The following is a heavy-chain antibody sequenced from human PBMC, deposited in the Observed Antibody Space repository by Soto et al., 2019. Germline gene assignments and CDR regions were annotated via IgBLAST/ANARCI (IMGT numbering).Heavy chain of an antibody. Sequence: QVQLQESGPGLVKPSQTLSLTCTVFGGSISSGGYYWSWIRQHPGKGLEWIGYIYYSGSTYYNPSLKSRVTISVDTSKNQFSLKLSSVTAADTAVHYCARKADIAVAGTRLAFVFWGQVTIFTVSS. V-gene: IGHV4-31*03. D-gene: IGHD6-19*01. CDR1: GGSISSGGYY. J-gene: IGHJ3*01. CDR3: ARKADIAVAGTRLAFVF. CDR2: IYYSGST.